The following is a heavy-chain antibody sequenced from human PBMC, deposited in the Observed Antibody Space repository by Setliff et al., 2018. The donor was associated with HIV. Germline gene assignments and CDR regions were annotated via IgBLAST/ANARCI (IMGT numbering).Heavy chain of an antibody. CDR1: GGSISSYY. D-gene: IGHD6-13*01. J-gene: IGHJ3*02. CDR3: AKDRSRWYSTYDAFDI. V-gene: IGHV4-59*01. Sequence: SETLSLTCNVSGGSISSYYWSWLRQPPGKRFEWIGYIYYTGSTDYYADSVKGRFTISRDNSKNTLYLQMNSLRAEDTAVYYCAKDRSRWYSTYDAFDIWGQGTMVTVSS. CDR2: IYYTGST.